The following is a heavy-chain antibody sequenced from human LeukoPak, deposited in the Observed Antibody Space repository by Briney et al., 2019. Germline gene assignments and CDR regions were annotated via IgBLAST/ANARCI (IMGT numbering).Heavy chain of an antibody. CDR3: ARVAVAGTSSFDY. CDR2: IYSGGST. J-gene: IGHJ4*02. CDR1: GFTVSSNY. V-gene: IGHV3-66*01. Sequence: PGGSLRLSCAASGFTVSSNYMSWVRQAPGKGLEWVSVIYSGGSTYYADSVKGRFTISRDNSKNTLYLQMNSLRGEDTAVYYCARVAVAGTSSFDYWGQGTLVTVSS. D-gene: IGHD6-19*01.